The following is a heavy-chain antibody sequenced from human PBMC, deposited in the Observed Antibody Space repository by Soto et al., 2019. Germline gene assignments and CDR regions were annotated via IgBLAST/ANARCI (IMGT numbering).Heavy chain of an antibody. CDR1: GFIFDNFG. J-gene: IGHJ3*01. CDR2: LNWNGAII. V-gene: IGHV3-20*04. D-gene: IGHD2-2*01. Sequence: EMQLVESGGSVVRPGGSLRLSCVASGFIFDNFGMNWVRQVLGKGLEWVAGLNWNGAIIRYADSVKGRFTITRDNAKNSLYLQMNSLRAEDTAIYYCAKNRSTAWYATLDVWGQGTMVTVSS. CDR3: AKNRSTAWYATLDV.